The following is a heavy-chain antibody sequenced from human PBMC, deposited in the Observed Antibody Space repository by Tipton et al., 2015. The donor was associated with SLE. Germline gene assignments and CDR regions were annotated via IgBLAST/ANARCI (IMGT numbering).Heavy chain of an antibody. D-gene: IGHD6-19*01. CDR2: INQDGSEK. J-gene: IGHJ4*02. CDR1: GFTFTTYW. Sequence: SLRLSCAASGFTFTTYWMSWVRQAPGKGLVWVANINQDGSEKYYVDSVKGRSTISRDNAKNSLYLQMNSLRDEDTAVYYCARDLGDGSGWYKAGDYWGQGTLVTVSS. CDR3: ARDLGDGSGWYKAGDY. V-gene: IGHV3-7*01.